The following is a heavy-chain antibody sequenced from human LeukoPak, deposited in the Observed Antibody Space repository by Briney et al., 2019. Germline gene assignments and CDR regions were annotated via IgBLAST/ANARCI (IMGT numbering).Heavy chain of an antibody. D-gene: IGHD3-10*01. CDR3: ARRGITMVRARRSYGMDV. V-gene: IGHV1-69*01. Sequence: ASVKVSCKASGGTFSSYAISWVRQAPGQGLEWMGGIIPIFGTANYTQKFQGRVTITAGESTSTAYMELSSLRSEDTAVYYCARRGITMVRARRSYGMDVWGQGTTVTVSS. CDR1: GGTFSSYA. J-gene: IGHJ6*02. CDR2: IIPIFGTA.